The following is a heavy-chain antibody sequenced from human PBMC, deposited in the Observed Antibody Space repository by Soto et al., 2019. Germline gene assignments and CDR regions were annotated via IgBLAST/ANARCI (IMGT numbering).Heavy chain of an antibody. D-gene: IGHD2-15*01. Sequence: EVQLVESGGGLVQPGGSLRLSCTASGFIVSDTYVNWVRQAPGKGLEWVSVISNRGDTHYADSVRGRFSLSRDISDNTLHLQMNSLRVEDTAVYYCAREPRYCRGGSCSITGDAYDIRGQGTMVTLSS. CDR1: GFIVSDTY. J-gene: IGHJ3*02. CDR3: AREPRYCRGGSCSITGDAYDI. V-gene: IGHV3-66*01. CDR2: ISNRGDT.